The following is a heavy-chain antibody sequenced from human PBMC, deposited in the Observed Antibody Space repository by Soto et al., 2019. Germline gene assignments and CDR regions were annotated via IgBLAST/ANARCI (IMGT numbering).Heavy chain of an antibody. D-gene: IGHD3-22*01. CDR2: IYYSGST. CDR3: ARDRWDSSGYYIDY. J-gene: IGHJ4*02. V-gene: IGHV4-61*01. CDR1: GGSVSSGSYY. Sequence: QVQLQESGPGLVKPSETLSLTCTVSGGSVSSGSYYWSWIRQPPGKGLEWIGYIYYSGSTNYNPSLKSRITISVDTSKNQFSLKLSTVTAADTAVYYCARDRWDSSGYYIDYWGQGTLVTVSS.